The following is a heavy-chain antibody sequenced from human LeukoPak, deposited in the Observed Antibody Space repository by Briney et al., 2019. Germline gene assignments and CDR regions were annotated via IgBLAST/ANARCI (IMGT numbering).Heavy chain of an antibody. CDR1: GFTFSSYW. Sequence: GGSLRLSCAASGFTFSSYWRHWVRQAPGKALEWVSHINGDGSSTNYADSVRGRFTISRDNTKNTLYLQMTSLRAEATAVYYCARRSSYYYFDYWGQGTLVTVSS. CDR2: INGDGSST. D-gene: IGHD6-13*01. CDR3: ARRSSYYYFDY. J-gene: IGHJ4*02. V-gene: IGHV3-74*01.